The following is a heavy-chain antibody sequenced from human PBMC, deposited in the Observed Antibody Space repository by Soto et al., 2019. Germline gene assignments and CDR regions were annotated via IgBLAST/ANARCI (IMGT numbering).Heavy chain of an antibody. CDR2: INHSGST. D-gene: IGHD4-17*01. CDR3: ARGDYGDYSIPLGTYYYYGMDV. J-gene: IGHJ6*02. V-gene: IGHV4-34*01. Sequence: SETLSLTCAVYGGSFSGYYWSWIRQPPGKGLEWIGEINHSGSTNYNPSLKSRVTISVDTSKNQFSLKLSSVTAADTAVYYCARGDYGDYSIPLGTYYYYGMDVWGQGTTVTVSS. CDR1: GGSFSGYY.